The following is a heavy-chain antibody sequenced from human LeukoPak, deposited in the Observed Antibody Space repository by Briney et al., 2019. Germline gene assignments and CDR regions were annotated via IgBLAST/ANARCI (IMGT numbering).Heavy chain of an antibody. Sequence: PSETLSLTCAVYGGSFSGYFWTWIRQPPGKGLEWIGEINNFGSSKHNPSLKSRFIISVDTSKNQFSLKLTSVTDADTAVYYCARGERSGTYYIVTDYFDYWSQGTLVTVYS. CDR1: GGSFSGYF. J-gene: IGHJ4*02. V-gene: IGHV4-34*01. CDR3: ARGERSGTYYIVTDYFDY. CDR2: INNFGSS. D-gene: IGHD1-26*01.